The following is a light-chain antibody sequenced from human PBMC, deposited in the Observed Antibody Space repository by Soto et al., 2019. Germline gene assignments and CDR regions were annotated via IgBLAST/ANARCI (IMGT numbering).Light chain of an antibody. CDR2: EVS. Sequence: QSALTQPASVSGSPGQSITISCTGTNSDIGGFNFVSWYQQHPGKAPKLMIYEVSNRPSGLSNRFSGSKSGNTASLTISGLQAEDEGDYYCSSYTTNTTVVFGGGTKLTVL. CDR3: SSYTTNTTVV. J-gene: IGLJ2*01. V-gene: IGLV2-14*01. CDR1: NSDIGGFNF.